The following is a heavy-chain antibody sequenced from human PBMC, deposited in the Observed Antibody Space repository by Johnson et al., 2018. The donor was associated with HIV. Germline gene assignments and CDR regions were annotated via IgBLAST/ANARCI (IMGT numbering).Heavy chain of an antibody. Sequence: QVQLVESGGGVVQPGGSLRLSCAASGFTFSSYGMHWVRQAPGKGLEWVAFIRYDGSNKYYADSVKGRFIISRDNSRNTLYLQMNSLRAEDTAVYYCARGESSYYDSSGDAFDIWGQGTMVTVSS. J-gene: IGHJ3*02. CDR2: IRYDGSNK. V-gene: IGHV3-30*02. D-gene: IGHD3-22*01. CDR1: GFTFSSYG. CDR3: ARGESSYYDSSGDAFDI.